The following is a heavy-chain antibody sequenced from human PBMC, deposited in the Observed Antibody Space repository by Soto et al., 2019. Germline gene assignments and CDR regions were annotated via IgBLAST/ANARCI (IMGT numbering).Heavy chain of an antibody. Sequence: SETLSLTCTVSGGSISSGGYYWSWIRQHPGKGLEWIGYIYYSGSTYYNPSLKSRVTISVDNSKNTLYLQMNSLRAEDTAVYYCARAHPRYCSSTSCYSVDVWGKGTTVTVS. D-gene: IGHD2-2*01. J-gene: IGHJ6*03. CDR3: ARAHPRYCSSTSCYSVDV. CDR1: GGSISSGGYY. V-gene: IGHV4-31*03. CDR2: IYYSGST.